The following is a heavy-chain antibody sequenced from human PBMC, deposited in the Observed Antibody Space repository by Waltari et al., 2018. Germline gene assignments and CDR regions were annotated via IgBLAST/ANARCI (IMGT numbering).Heavy chain of an antibody. Sequence: QVQLVQSGAEVKKPGSSVKVSCKASGYTFTSYDINWVRQATGQGLEWMGWMNPNSGNPGYAQKFQGRVTITRTTSISTAYMELSSLRSEDTAVYYCAKPLGGVTDNGDWGQGTLVTVSS. CDR2: MNPNSGNP. CDR3: AKPLGGVTDNGD. J-gene: IGHJ4*02. V-gene: IGHV1-8*03. D-gene: IGHD2-21*02. CDR1: GYTFTSYD.